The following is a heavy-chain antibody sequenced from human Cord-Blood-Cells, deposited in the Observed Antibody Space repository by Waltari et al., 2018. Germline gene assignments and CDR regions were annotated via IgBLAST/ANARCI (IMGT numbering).Heavy chain of an antibody. V-gene: IGHV1-69*01. Sequence: QVQLVQSGAEVKKPGSSVKVSCKASGGTFSSYAISWVRQDPGQRVEWMGGLFPMLSKANSDKRFQGRVTITADESTSTAYMELSSLRSEDTAVYYCARDLSRGYDDAFDIWGQGTMVTVSS. D-gene: IGHD5-12*01. CDR3: ARDLSRGYDDAFDI. CDR1: GGTFSSYA. CDR2: LFPMLSKA. J-gene: IGHJ3*02.